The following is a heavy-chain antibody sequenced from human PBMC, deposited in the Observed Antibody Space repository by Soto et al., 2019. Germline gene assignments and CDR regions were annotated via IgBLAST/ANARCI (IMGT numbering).Heavy chain of an antibody. D-gene: IGHD6-6*01. J-gene: IGHJ4*02. V-gene: IGHV4-31*03. CDR2: IYYSGST. Sequence: PSETLSLTCTVSGGSISSGGYYWSWIRQHPGKGLEWIGYIYYSGSTYYNPSLKSRVTISVNTSKNKFSLKLSSVTAADTAVYYCARDSVGPDSSSPVYIDYWGQGTLDTVSS. CDR1: GGSISSGGYY. CDR3: ARDSVGPDSSSPVYIDY.